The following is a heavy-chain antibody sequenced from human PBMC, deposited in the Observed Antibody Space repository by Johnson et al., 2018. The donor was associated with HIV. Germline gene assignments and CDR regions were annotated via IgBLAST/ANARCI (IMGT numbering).Heavy chain of an antibody. CDR2: ISVIGTSI. J-gene: IGHJ3*01. CDR3: ARGGLGYQNIHDAFDV. Sequence: QVHLVESGGGLVKPGGSLRLSCVASGITFSDYYLSSIRQAPGKGLEWVSYISVIGTSIYYADSVKGRFIISRDNAKNSFYLQMNSLRAEDTALYYCARGGLGYQNIHDAFDVWGQGTMVAVSS. V-gene: IGHV3-11*01. CDR1: GITFSDYY. D-gene: IGHD2-2*01.